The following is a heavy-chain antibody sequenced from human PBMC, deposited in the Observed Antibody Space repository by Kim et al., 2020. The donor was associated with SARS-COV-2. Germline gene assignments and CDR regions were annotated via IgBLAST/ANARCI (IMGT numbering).Heavy chain of an antibody. CDR3: AKDRNTMTLSWFDP. V-gene: IGHV3-23*01. CDR1: GFTFGIYA. D-gene: IGHD3-22*01. CDR2: ISGSGGST. J-gene: IGHJ5*02. Sequence: GGSLRLSCAASGFTFGIYAMSWVRQAPGKGLKWVSAISGSGGSTDYADSVKGRFTISRDNSKNTLYLQMNSLRGEDTAVYYCAKDRNTMTLSWFDPWGQGTLVTVSA.